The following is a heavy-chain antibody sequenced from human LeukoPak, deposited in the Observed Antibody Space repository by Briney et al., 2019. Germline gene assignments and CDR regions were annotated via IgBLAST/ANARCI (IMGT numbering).Heavy chain of an antibody. CDR1: AFTFSSYG. CDR3: AKPPKYDSSGYWYFDY. D-gene: IGHD3-22*01. Sequence: AGGSLRLSCAASAFTFSSYGMHWVRQAPGKGLEWVAFIRYDGSNKYYADSVKGRFTISRDNSKNTLYLQMNSLRAEDTAVYYCAKPPKYDSSGYWYFDYWGQGTLVTVSS. CDR2: IRYDGSNK. J-gene: IGHJ4*02. V-gene: IGHV3-30*02.